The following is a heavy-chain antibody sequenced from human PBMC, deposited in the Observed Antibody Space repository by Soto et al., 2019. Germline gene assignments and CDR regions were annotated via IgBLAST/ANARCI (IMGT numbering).Heavy chain of an antibody. D-gene: IGHD3-22*01. CDR2: ISSSSSTI. Sequence: GGSLRLSCAASGFTFSSYSMNWVRQAPGKGLEWVSYISSSSSTIYYADSVKGRFTISRDNAKNSLYLQMNSLRDEDTAVYYCARGWGIHYYDSNYYFDYWGQGTLVTVSS. V-gene: IGHV3-48*02. CDR1: GFTFSSYS. CDR3: ARGWGIHYYDSNYYFDY. J-gene: IGHJ4*02.